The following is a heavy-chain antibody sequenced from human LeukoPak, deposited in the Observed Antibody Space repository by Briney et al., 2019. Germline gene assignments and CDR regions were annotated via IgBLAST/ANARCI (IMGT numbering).Heavy chain of an antibody. J-gene: IGHJ4*02. D-gene: IGHD3-22*01. V-gene: IGHV4-31*03. CDR3: ARLGMAASYFYDSSGDKFDY. CDR1: GGSMSSGGYY. Sequence: SQTLSLTCSVSGGSMSSGGYYWSWIRQHPGKGLEWMGDIYYSGTVYYNPSLRSRVSISVDTSKNQFSLRLSSVTVADTAVYYCARLGMAASYFYDSSGDKFDYWGQGTLVTVSS. CDR2: IYYSGTV.